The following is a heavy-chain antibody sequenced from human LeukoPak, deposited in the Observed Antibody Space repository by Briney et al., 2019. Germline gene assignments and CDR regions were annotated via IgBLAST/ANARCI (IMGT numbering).Heavy chain of an antibody. CDR3: ARLYGTYPGWFDP. Sequence: GRSLRLSCAASGFTFSSYVMHWVRQAPGKGLEWVAVIWYDGSNKYYADSVKGRFTISRDNSKNTLYLQMNSLRAEDTAVYYCARLYGTYPGWFDPWGQGTLVTVSS. CDR2: IWYDGSNK. J-gene: IGHJ5*02. V-gene: IGHV3-33*01. CDR1: GFTFSSYV. D-gene: IGHD4-17*01.